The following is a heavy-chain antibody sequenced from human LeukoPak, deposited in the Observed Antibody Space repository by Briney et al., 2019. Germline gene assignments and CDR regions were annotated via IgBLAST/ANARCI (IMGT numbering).Heavy chain of an antibody. CDR1: GDSFGTYG. J-gene: IGHJ5*02. CDR3: ARDFGSGVFDP. CDR2: FNPIFGSA. Sequence: SVKVFCKASGDSFGTYGITWVRQAPGEGLEWMGGFNPIFGSAQYAQKFQGRVTITMDVSARTVYMELSSLRSEDTTIYYCARDFGSGVFDPWGQGTLVTVSS. D-gene: IGHD3-10*01. V-gene: IGHV1-69*05.